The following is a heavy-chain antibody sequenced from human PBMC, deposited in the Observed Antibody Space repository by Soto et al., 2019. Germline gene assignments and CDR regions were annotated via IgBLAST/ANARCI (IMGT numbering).Heavy chain of an antibody. CDR2: LNNYGNT. J-gene: IGHJ5*02. V-gene: IGHV4-4*07. CDR1: GGSISSYR. D-gene: IGHD1-7*01. CDR3: GRESGETWDYEAS. Sequence: TSETLSLTCTVSGGSISSYRWSWIRQPAGKGLEWIGRLNNYGNTHYNPSPKSRVTVSVDTSRNQFFLTLRSVTAADSAVYHCGRESGETWDYEASWGQGTPVTVSS.